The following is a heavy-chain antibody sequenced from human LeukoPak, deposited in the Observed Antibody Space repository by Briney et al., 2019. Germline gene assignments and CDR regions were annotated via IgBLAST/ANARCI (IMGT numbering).Heavy chain of an antibody. Sequence: PGGSLRLSCATSGFTFTNYLMSWVRQAPGKGLEWVANIKEDGSTKWYVDSVRGRFTISRDNAKNSLYLQMDGLRAEDTAVYYCARDRESNWYPYLDAWGQRTLVTVSP. CDR2: IKEDGSTK. CDR1: GFTFTNYL. V-gene: IGHV3-7*01. D-gene: IGHD6-13*01. J-gene: IGHJ4*02. CDR3: ARDRESNWYPYLDA.